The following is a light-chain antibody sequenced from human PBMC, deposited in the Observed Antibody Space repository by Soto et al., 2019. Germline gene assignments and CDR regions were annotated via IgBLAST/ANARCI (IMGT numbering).Light chain of an antibody. CDR2: DAS. V-gene: IGKV1-5*01. CDR3: QQSSNWPPEIT. Sequence: DIQMTQSPSTLSASVGDRVTISCRASQSIQTWLAWYQQKPGKAPNLLIFDASDLAVGVSSRFSGSGSGAEFTLTISSLEPEDFAVYYCQQSSNWPPEITFGQGTRLEIK. CDR1: QSIQTW. J-gene: IGKJ5*01.